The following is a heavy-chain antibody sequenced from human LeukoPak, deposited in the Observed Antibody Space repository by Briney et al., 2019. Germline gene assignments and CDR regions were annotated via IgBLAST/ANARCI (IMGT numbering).Heavy chain of an antibody. CDR2: IIPIFGTA. CDR3: ASRSSGWYGLGAEYFQH. Sequence: SVKVSCKASGGTFSSYAISWVRQAPGQGLEWMGGIIPIFGTANYAQKFQGRVTITADKSTSTAYMELSSLRSEDTAVYYCASRSSGWYGLGAEYFQHWGQGTLVTVSS. V-gene: IGHV1-69*06. CDR1: GGTFSSYA. D-gene: IGHD6-19*01. J-gene: IGHJ1*01.